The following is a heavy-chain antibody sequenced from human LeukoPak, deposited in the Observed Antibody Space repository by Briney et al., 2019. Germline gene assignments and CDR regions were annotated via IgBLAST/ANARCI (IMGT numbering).Heavy chain of an antibody. CDR1: GFTFSSYN. Sequence: PGGSLRLSCAASGFTFSSYNMNWVRQAPGKGLEWVSSISGSSSYIYYADSVKGRFTISRDNAKNSLYLQMNSLRAEDTAVYYCARESRPSSSWYYYYYMDVWGKGTTVTVSS. J-gene: IGHJ6*03. CDR3: ARESRPSSSWYYYYYMDV. D-gene: IGHD6-13*01. CDR2: ISGSSSYI. V-gene: IGHV3-21*01.